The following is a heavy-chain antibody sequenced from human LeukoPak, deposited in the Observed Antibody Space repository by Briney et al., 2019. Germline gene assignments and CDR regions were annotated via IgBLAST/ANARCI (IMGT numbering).Heavy chain of an antibody. J-gene: IGHJ4*02. D-gene: IGHD3-10*01. CDR1: GYTLTELS. CDR2: INANSGGT. V-gene: IGHV1-2*06. CDR3: VRSGSGSYYKGDY. Sequence: ASVKVSCKVSGYTLTELSMHWVRQAPGQGLEWMGRINANSGGTNYTQKLQGRVTVTRDTSTSTVYVELSRLRSDDTAVYYCVRSGSGSYYKGDYWGQGTLVTVSS.